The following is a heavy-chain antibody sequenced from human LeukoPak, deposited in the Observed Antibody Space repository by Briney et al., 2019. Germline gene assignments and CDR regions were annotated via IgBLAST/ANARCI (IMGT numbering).Heavy chain of an antibody. CDR3: ARDLTLVRGVFDY. D-gene: IGHD3-10*01. Sequence: SETLSLTCAVSGGSISSSHWWTWLRQPPGKGLEWIGEIHHSGITNSNPSLKSRVTISVDKPKNQLSLRLTSVTAADTAVYYCARDLTLVRGVFDYWGQGTLVPVSS. V-gene: IGHV4-4*02. CDR1: GGSISSSHW. CDR2: IHHSGIT. J-gene: IGHJ4*02.